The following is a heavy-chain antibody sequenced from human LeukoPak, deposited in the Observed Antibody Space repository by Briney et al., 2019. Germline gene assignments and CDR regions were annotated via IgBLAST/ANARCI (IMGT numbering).Heavy chain of an antibody. CDR1: GGTFSSYA. D-gene: IGHD6-13*01. J-gene: IGHJ6*02. CDR3: ARNVPIAPSREYGMDV. V-gene: IGHV1-69*04. Sequence: ASVKVSCKASGGTFSSYAISWVRQAPGQGLEWMGRIIPILGIANYAQKFQGRVTITADKSTSTAYMELSSLRSEDTAVYYCARNVPIAPSREYGMDVWGQGTTVTVSS. CDR2: IIPILGIA.